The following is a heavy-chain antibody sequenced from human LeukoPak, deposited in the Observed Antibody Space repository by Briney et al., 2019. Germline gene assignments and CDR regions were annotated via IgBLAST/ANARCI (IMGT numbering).Heavy chain of an antibody. J-gene: IGHJ5*02. V-gene: IGHV1-18*04. D-gene: IGHD2-15*01. CDR3: ARVPDIVVVVAATGWFDP. CDR1: GYTFTSYY. CDR2: ISAYNGNT. Sequence: ASVKVSCKASGYTFTSYYMHWVRQAPGQGLEWMGWISAYNGNTNYAQKLQGRVTMTTDTSTSTAYMELRSLRSDDTAVYYCARVPDIVVVVAATGWFDPWGQGTLVTVSS.